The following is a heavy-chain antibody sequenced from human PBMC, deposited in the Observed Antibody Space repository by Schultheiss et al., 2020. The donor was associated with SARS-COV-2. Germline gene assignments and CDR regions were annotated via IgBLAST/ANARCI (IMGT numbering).Heavy chain of an antibody. J-gene: IGHJ4*02. CDR1: GGSISSYY. CDR2: IYYSGST. CDR3: AREPRSQYHFDH. D-gene: IGHD1-14*01. V-gene: IGHV4-59*12. Sequence: SETLSLTCTVSGGSISSYYWSWIRQPPGKGLEWIGYIYYSGSTYYNPSLKSRVTISVDTSKNQFSLKLSSVTAADTAVYYCAREPRSQYHFDHWGQGALVTVSS.